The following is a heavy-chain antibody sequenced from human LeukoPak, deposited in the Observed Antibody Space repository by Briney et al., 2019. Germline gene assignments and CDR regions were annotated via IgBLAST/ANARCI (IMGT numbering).Heavy chain of an antibody. V-gene: IGHV3-48*02. CDR3: VREAMYAFDM. CDR2: ISSSSSVL. Sequence: GGSLKLSCAASGFTFSGYSMNWVRQAPGKGLEWVSYISSSSSVLHYADSVKGRFTISRDNAKKSLYLQMNSLRDEDTAVYYCVREAMYAFDMWGQGTIVTVSS. CDR1: GFTFSGYS. J-gene: IGHJ3*02.